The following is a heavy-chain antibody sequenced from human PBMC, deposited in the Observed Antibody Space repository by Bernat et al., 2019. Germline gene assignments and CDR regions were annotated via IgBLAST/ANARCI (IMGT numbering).Heavy chain of an antibody. CDR1: GFTFSSYA. J-gene: IGHJ4*02. CDR2: ISGSGGST. CDR3: AKGQQQPRALWYFDY. V-gene: IGHV3-23*01. D-gene: IGHD6-13*01. Sequence: EVQLLESGGGLVQPGGSLRLSCAASGFTFSSYAMSWVRQAPGKGLEWVSAISGSGGSTYYADSVKGRFTISRDNSKNTLYLQMNSLRAEDTAIYYWAKGQQQPRALWYFDYWGQGTLVTVSS.